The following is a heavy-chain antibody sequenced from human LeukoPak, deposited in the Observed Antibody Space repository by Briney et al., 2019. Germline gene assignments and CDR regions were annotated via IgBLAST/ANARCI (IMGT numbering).Heavy chain of an antibody. Sequence: RWASVKVSCKASGYTFTSYYMHWVRQAPGQGLEWVGIINPSGGSTSYAQKFQGRVTMTRDMSTSTVYMELSSLRSEDTAVYYCARDIVVVPAASGWFDPWGQGTLVTVSS. CDR2: INPSGGST. J-gene: IGHJ5*02. CDR3: ARDIVVVPAASGWFDP. CDR1: GYTFTSYY. D-gene: IGHD2-2*01. V-gene: IGHV1-46*01.